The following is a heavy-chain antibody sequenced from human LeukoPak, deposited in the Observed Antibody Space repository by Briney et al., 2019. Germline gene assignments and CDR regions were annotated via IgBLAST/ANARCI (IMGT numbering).Heavy chain of an antibody. J-gene: IGHJ3*02. V-gene: IGHV3-23*01. Sequence: GSLRLSCAASGFTFSSYAMSWVRQAPGKGLEWVSAISGSGGSTYYADSVKGRFTISRDNSKNTLYLQMNSLRAEDTAVYYCAKVKDGGYDTYDAFDIWGQGTLVTVSS. CDR1: GFTFSSYA. CDR2: ISGSGGST. D-gene: IGHD5-12*01. CDR3: AKVKDGGYDTYDAFDI.